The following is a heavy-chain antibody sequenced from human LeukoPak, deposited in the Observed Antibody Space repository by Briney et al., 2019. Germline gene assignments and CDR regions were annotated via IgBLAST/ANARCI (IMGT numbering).Heavy chain of an antibody. D-gene: IGHD6-13*01. CDR1: GGTFSSYA. V-gene: IGHV1-69*13. J-gene: IGHJ4*02. CDR3: ATRASIAAPIDY. CDR2: IIPIFGTA. Sequence: GASVKVSCKASGGTFSSYAISWVRQAPGQGLEWMGGIIPIFGTANYAQKFQGRVTITADESTSTAYMELSSLRSEDTAVYYCATRASIAAPIDYWGQGTLVTVSS.